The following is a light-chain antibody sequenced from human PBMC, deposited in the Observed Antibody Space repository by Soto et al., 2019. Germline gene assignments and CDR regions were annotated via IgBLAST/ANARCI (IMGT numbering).Light chain of an antibody. V-gene: IGKV3-20*01. Sequence: EIVLTQSPGTLSLSPGERATLSCRASQSVSSNYLAWYQQKPGQAPRLLIYGASSRATGIPDRFSGSGSGTDFTLTISRLESEDFAVYYCQQYGSSHSTFGPGTKVDIK. J-gene: IGKJ1*01. CDR2: GAS. CDR3: QQYGSSHST. CDR1: QSVSSNY.